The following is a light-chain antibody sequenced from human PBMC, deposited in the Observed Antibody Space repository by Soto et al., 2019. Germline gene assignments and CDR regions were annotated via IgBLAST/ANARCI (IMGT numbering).Light chain of an antibody. CDR1: QIVISNY. J-gene: IGKJ1*01. V-gene: IGKV3-20*01. Sequence: EIVLTQSPGTLSLSPGERATLSCRASQIVISNYLAWYQQKPGQAPRLLIHGASSRATAIPDRFAGSGSGTDFTLTISGLEPEDFAVYYCQQYGTAPLTFGQGTKVEIQ. CDR2: GAS. CDR3: QQYGTAPLT.